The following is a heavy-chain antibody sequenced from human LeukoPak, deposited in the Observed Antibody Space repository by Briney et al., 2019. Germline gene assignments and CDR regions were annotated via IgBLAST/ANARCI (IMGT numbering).Heavy chain of an antibody. CDR3: ARDLVTVTPHGAFDI. V-gene: IGHV1-69*01. D-gene: IGHD4-17*01. CDR1: GGTFTSYA. CDR2: IIPIFGTA. J-gene: IGHJ3*02. Sequence: SVKVSCKASGGTFTSYAISWVRQAPGQGLEWMGGIIPIFGTANYAQKFQGRVTITADESTSTAYMELSSLRSEDTAVYYCARDLVTVTPHGAFDIWGQGTMVTVSS.